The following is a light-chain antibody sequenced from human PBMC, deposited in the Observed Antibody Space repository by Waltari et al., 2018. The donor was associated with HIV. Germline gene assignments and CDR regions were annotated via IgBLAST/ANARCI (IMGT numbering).Light chain of an antibody. J-gene: IGLJ2*01. Sequence: QSALTQPASVSGPPGQSITISCTGTSSDVGGYNLVSWYQQHPGKAPKLMIFEFSKRPSGVSNRFSGSKASNTASLTISVRHAEDEADYYCCAYAGSTTYVIFGGGTKLTVL. V-gene: IGLV2-23*02. CDR3: CAYAGSTTYVI. CDR1: SSDVGGYNL. CDR2: EFS.